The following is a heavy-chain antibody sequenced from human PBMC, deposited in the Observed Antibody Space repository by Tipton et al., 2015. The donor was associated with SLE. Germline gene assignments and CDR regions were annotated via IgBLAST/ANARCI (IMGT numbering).Heavy chain of an antibody. J-gene: IGHJ4*02. CDR3: AGGNFWSGSEDW. V-gene: IGHV1-8*01. CDR1: GYTFTSYD. D-gene: IGHD3/OR15-3a*01. CDR2: MNPNSGNT. Sequence: QLVQSGAEVKKPGASVKVSCKASGYTFTSYDINWVRQATGQGLEWMGWMNPNSGNTDYEQKFQGRVTMTRNTSISTAYMELSSLTSEDTAVYNCAGGNFWSGSEDWWGQGTLASVSS.